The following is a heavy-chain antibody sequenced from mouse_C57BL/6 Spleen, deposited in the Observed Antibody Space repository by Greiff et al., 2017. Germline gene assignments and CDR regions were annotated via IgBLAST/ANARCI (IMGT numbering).Heavy chain of an antibody. CDR1: GYAFSSSW. CDR3: ARYPHYYAMDY. V-gene: IGHV1-82*01. J-gene: IGHJ4*01. CDR2: IYPGDGDT. Sequence: VQLVESGPELVKPGASVKISCKASGYAFSSSWLNWVKQRPGKGLEGIGRIYPGDGDTNYNGKFKGKATLTADKSSSTAYMQLSSLTSEDSAVYFCARYPHYYAMDYWGQGTSVTVAS.